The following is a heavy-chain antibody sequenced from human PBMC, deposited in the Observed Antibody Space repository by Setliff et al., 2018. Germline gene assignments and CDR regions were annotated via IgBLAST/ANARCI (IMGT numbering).Heavy chain of an antibody. CDR1: GFTFSSYS. CDR2: ISSSSYI. J-gene: IGHJ4*02. D-gene: IGHD5-18*01. CDR3: ARLSSLDTAMVTVDY. V-gene: IGHV3-21*01. Sequence: PGGSPRLSCAASGFTFSSYSMNWVRQAPGKGLEWVSSISSSSYIYYADSVKGRFTISRDNAKNSLYLQMNSLRAEDTAVYYCARLSSLDTAMVTVDYWGQGTLVTVSS.